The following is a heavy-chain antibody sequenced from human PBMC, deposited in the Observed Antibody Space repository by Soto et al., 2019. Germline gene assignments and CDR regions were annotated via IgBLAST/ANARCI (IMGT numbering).Heavy chain of an antibody. J-gene: IGHJ4*02. V-gene: IGHV1-24*01. Sequence: ASVKVACKVSGYTPTELSMHWVRQAPGKGLEWMGGFDPEDGETIYAQKFQGRVTMTEDTSTDTAYMELSSLRSEDTAVYYCATNSIEARRGGTGLDYWGQGTLVTVSS. CDR3: ATNSIEARRGGTGLDY. CDR1: GYTPTELS. CDR2: FDPEDGET. D-gene: IGHD6-6*01.